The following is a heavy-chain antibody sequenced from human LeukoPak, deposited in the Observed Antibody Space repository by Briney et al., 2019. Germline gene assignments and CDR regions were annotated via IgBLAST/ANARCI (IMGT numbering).Heavy chain of an antibody. CDR1: GFTFSSYE. Sequence: PGGSLRLSCAASGFTFSSYEMNWVRQAPGKGLEWVSYISSSGSTIYNADSVKGRFTTSGDNAKNSLYLQMNSLRAEDTAVYYCARTLITVTRLDYWGQGTLVTVSS. D-gene: IGHD4-17*01. CDR2: ISSSGSTI. J-gene: IGHJ4*02. CDR3: ARTLITVTRLDY. V-gene: IGHV3-48*03.